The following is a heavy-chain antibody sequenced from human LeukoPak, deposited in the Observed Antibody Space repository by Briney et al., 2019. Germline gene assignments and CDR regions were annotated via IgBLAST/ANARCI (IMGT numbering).Heavy chain of an antibody. CDR2: INPNSGGT. CDR1: GYTFTGYY. Sequence: AASVKVSCKASGYTFTGYYMHWVRQAPGQGLEWMGWINPNSGGTNYAQKFQGRVTMTRDTSISTACMELSRLRSDDTAVYYCARDWTYYGSGSYGYWGQGTLVTVSS. CDR3: ARDWTYYGSGSYGY. V-gene: IGHV1-2*02. D-gene: IGHD3-10*01. J-gene: IGHJ4*02.